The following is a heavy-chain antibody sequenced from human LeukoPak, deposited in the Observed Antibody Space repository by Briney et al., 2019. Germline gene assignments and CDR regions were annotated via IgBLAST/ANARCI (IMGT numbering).Heavy chain of an antibody. J-gene: IGHJ3*01. Sequence: SETLSLTCNVSGGSISNYYWNWIRQPAGKGLEGIGRMYASGSTRYNPSFEGRVTMSADTSKTQVSLKLTSVIAADTAVYFCARDQSGHGGHNIDAFDVWGQGTMVTVSS. CDR3: ARDQSGHGGHNIDAFDV. CDR1: GGSISNYY. V-gene: IGHV4-4*07. CDR2: MYASGST. D-gene: IGHD3-16*01.